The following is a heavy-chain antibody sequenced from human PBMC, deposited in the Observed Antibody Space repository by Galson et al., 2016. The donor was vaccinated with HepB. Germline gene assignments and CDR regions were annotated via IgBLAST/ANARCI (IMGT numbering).Heavy chain of an antibody. Sequence: SLRLSCAASGFTFSSYGMSWVRQAPGKGLEWVSSISGSGGSTYYADSVKGRFTIPRDNSKNTLYLQMNSLRAEDTAVYYCAKRGSRAGDTWITMIRGDQIYYFDYWGQGTLVTVSS. CDR2: ISGSGGST. CDR1: GFTFSSYG. CDR3: AKRGSRAGDTWITMIRGDQIYYFDY. D-gene: IGHD3-10*01. J-gene: IGHJ4*02. V-gene: IGHV3-23*01.